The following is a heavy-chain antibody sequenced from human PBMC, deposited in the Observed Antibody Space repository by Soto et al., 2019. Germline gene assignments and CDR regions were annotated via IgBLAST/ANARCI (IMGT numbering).Heavy chain of an antibody. V-gene: IGHV4-30-4*01. CDR2: IYYSGST. CDR3: ARALVPPLYYFDY. Sequence: SETLSLTCTVSGGSISSGGYYWSWIRQPPGKGLEWIGYIYYSGSTYYNPSLKSRVTISVDTSKNQFSLKLSSVTAADTAVYYCARALVPPLYYFDYWGQATLVTVSS. D-gene: IGHD2-8*02. J-gene: IGHJ4*02. CDR1: GGSISSGGYY.